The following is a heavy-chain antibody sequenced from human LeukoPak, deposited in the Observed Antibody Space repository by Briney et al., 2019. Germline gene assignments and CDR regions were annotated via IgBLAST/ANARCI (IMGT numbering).Heavy chain of an antibody. J-gene: IGHJ6*02. Sequence: ASVKVSCKASGYTFTGYYMHWVRQAPGQGLEWMGWINPNSGGTNYAQKFQGRVTMTRDTSISTAYMELSRLRSDDTAVYYCARDASGYYYGEYGMDVWGQGTTVTVSS. D-gene: IGHD3-22*01. CDR1: GYTFTGYY. CDR3: ARDASGYYYGEYGMDV. V-gene: IGHV1-2*02. CDR2: INPNSGGT.